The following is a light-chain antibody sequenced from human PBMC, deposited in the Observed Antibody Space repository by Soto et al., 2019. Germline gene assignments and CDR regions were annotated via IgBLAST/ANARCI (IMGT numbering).Light chain of an antibody. V-gene: IGLV2-14*01. CDR1: SSDVGGYNY. CDR3: SSYTSSSTRV. J-gene: IGLJ3*02. CDR2: EVS. Sequence: QSALTQPASGSGSPGQWITIYCTGTSSDVGGYNYVSWYQQHPGKAPKLMIYEVSNRPSGVSNRFSGSKSGNTASLTISGLQAEDEADYYCSSYTSSSTRVFGGGTQLTVL.